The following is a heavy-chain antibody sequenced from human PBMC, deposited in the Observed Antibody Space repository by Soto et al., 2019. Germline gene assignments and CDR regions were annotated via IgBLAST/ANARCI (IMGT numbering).Heavy chain of an antibody. CDR2: IYYSGST. J-gene: IGHJ2*01. V-gene: IGHV4-31*03. D-gene: IGHD3-9*01. CDR3: ARNYDILTGDWYFDL. Sequence: QVQLQESGPGLVKPSQTLSLTCTVSGGSISSGGYYWSWIRQHPGKGLEWIGYIYYSGSTYYNPSLKCRVTISVDTSKNQFSLKLSSVTAADTAVYYCARNYDILTGDWYFDLWGRGTLVTVSS. CDR1: GGSISSGGYY.